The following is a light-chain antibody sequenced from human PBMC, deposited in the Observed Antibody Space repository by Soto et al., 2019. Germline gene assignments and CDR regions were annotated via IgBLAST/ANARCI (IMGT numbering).Light chain of an antibody. CDR2: EVT. CDR3: SSYTSSTDYV. Sequence: QLVLTQPASVSGSPGQSITISCTGTSSDIDTYNYVSWYQQHPGKAPKLIIYEVTNRPSGVSNRFSGSKSGDTASLTISGLRAEDEADYYCSSYTSSTDYVFGTGTKLTVL. J-gene: IGLJ1*01. CDR1: SSDIDTYNY. V-gene: IGLV2-14*01.